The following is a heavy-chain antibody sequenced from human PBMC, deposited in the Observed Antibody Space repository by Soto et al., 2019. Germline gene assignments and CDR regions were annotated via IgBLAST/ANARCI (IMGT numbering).Heavy chain of an antibody. CDR1: GFTFSSYS. D-gene: IGHD2-2*01. CDR2: ISSSSSYI. V-gene: IGHV3-21*01. J-gene: IGHJ3*02. Sequence: EVQLVESGGGLVKPGGSLRLSCAASGFTFSSYSMNWVRQAPGKGLEWVSSISSSSSYIYYADSVKGRFTISRDNAKNSMYLQMNSLRAEDTAVYYCARGHPMGLVPAANSHAFDIWGQGTMVTVSS. CDR3: ARGHPMGLVPAANSHAFDI.